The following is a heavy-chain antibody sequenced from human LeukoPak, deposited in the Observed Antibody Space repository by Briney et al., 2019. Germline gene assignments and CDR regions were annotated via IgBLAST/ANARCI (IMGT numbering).Heavy chain of an antibody. V-gene: IGHV4-39*07. Sequence: SETLSLTCTVSGGSISSSYSYWGWIRQPPGKGLEWIGEINHSGSTNYNPSLKSRVTISVDTSKNQFSLKLSSVTAADTAVYYCASYYWKGNDYWGQGTLVTVSS. CDR3: ASYYWKGNDY. D-gene: IGHD3-10*01. CDR1: GGSISSSYSY. CDR2: INHSGST. J-gene: IGHJ4*02.